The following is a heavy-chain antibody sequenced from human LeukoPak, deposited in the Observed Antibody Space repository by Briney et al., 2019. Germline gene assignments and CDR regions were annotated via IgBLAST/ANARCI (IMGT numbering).Heavy chain of an antibody. V-gene: IGHV3-53*01. CDR3: ASRRTTVTSRVDY. D-gene: IGHD4-11*01. J-gene: IGHJ4*02. CDR1: GFTVSSNY. CDR2: IYSGGST. Sequence: GGSLRLSCAASGFTVSSNYMSWVRQAPGKGLEWVSVIYSGGSTYYADSVKGRFTISRDNSKNTLYLQMNSLRAEDTAVYYCASRRTTVTSRVDYWGQGTLVTVSS.